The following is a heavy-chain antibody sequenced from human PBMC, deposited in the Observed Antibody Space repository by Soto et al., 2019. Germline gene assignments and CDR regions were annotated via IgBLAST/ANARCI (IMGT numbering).Heavy chain of an antibody. CDR2: SSYGGNA. V-gene: IGHV4-38-2*01. Sequence: SAALSLTWAVSGVSINGGYFWGGFRHPQGRGPVGVGRSSYGGNAYYDSSLKSRFTISAYCSTNQFSLELHSVTAADTAVYYCASSAYCGGDCFRLFDYWGQGTLVTVS. CDR3: ASSAYCGGDCFRLFDY. J-gene: IGHJ4*02. CDR1: GVSINGGYF. D-gene: IGHD2-21*02.